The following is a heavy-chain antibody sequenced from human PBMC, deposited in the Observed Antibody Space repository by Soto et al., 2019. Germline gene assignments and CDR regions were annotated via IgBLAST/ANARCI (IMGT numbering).Heavy chain of an antibody. CDR3: ARDWVPAAAIYLGDAFDI. J-gene: IGHJ3*02. D-gene: IGHD2-2*01. CDR1: GGTFSSYT. Sequence: QVQLVQSGAEVKKPGSSVKVSCKASGGTFSSYTISWVRQAPGQGLEWMGRIIPILGIANYAQKFQGRVTITADKSTSPAYMELSSLRYEDKAVYYCARDWVPAAAIYLGDAFDIWGQGTMVTVSS. V-gene: IGHV1-69*08. CDR2: IIPILGIA.